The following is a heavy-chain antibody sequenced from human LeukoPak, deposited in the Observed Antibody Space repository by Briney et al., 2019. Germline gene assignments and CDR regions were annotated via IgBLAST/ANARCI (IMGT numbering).Heavy chain of an antibody. CDR2: IKPDGSAQ. V-gene: IGHV3-7*02. Sequence: GGSLRLSCAASGFTFSNYWMSWVRQAPGRGLEWVANIKPDGSAQYYVDSVKGRFTISRDNAKNSLYLQMNSLRDEDTAVYYCARVARIAAAGTRGIYYYYGMDVWGQGTTVTVSS. CDR3: ARVARIAAAGTRGIYYYYGMDV. CDR1: GFTFSNYW. J-gene: IGHJ6*02. D-gene: IGHD6-13*01.